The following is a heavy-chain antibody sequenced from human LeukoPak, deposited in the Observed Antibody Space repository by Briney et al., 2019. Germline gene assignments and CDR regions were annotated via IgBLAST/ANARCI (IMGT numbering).Heavy chain of an antibody. J-gene: IGHJ4*02. D-gene: IGHD3-10*01. V-gene: IGHV3-23*01. CDR2: IIGSGDDT. CDR3: ATFGSGSSTRYFAY. Sequence: GGSLRLSCAASGFPFSSFAMSWVRQAPGRGLEWVSSIIGSGDDTYYADSVKGRFTISRDNSKNTLYLQLNSLRAEDTAVYYCATFGSGSSTRYFAYWGQGTLVTVSS. CDR1: GFPFSSFA.